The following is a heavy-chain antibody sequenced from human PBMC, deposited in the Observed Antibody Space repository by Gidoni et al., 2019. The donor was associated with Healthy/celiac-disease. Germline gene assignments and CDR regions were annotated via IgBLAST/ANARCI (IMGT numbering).Heavy chain of an antibody. CDR2: IKSKTDGGTT. Sequence: EVQLVESGGGLVKPGGSLRLSCAASGFTFSNAWMSWVRQAPGKGLEVVGRIKSKTDGGTTDDAAPVKGRFTISRDDSKNTLYLQMNSLKTEDTAVYYCTTDRGYSDGYWDYWGQGTLVTVSS. CDR1: GFTFSNAW. D-gene: IGHD5-18*01. V-gene: IGHV3-15*01. CDR3: TTDRGYSDGYWDY. J-gene: IGHJ4*02.